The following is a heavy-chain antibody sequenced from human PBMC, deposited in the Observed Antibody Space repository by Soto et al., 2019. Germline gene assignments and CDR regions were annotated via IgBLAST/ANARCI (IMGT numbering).Heavy chain of an antibody. V-gene: IGHV1-58*01. J-gene: IGHJ6*02. Sequence: SVKVSCKASGFTFTSSAVQWVRQARGQRLEWIGWIVVGSGNTNYAQKFQERVTITRDMSTSTAYMELSSLRSEDTAVYYCAAALYGSWSYYPSGMDVCGQGTTVTVSS. CDR3: AAALYGSWSYYPSGMDV. CDR1: GFTFTSSA. D-gene: IGHD3-10*01. CDR2: IVVGSGNT.